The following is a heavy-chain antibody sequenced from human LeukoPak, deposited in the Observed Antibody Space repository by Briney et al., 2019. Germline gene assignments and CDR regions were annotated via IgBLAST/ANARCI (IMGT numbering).Heavy chain of an antibody. Sequence: VGSLRLSCAASGFTFDDYGMSWVRQAPGKGLEWVSGINWNGGSTGYADSVKGRFTISRDNAKNSLYLQMNSLRAEDTAVYYCARDGPWDDSSGYYYFDAFDIWGQGTMVTVSS. V-gene: IGHV3-20*04. CDR1: GFTFDDYG. J-gene: IGHJ3*02. CDR3: ARDGPWDDSSGYYYFDAFDI. D-gene: IGHD3-22*01. CDR2: INWNGGST.